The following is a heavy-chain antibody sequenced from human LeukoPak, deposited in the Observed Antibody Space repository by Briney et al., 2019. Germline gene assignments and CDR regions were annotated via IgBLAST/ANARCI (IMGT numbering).Heavy chain of an antibody. CDR3: ARDQSDKGDAFDM. Sequence: AESLSLTCAVSGFTIGSYYLSWVRQPPGKGLEWVAYIYCSGTTNYNPSLKSRVTISIDTSKNQFSLKLSSVTAADTAVYYCARDQSDKGDAFDMWGQGRMVTVSS. J-gene: IGHJ3*02. CDR2: IYCSGTT. V-gene: IGHV4-59*01. CDR1: GFTIGSYY. D-gene: IGHD2-21*02.